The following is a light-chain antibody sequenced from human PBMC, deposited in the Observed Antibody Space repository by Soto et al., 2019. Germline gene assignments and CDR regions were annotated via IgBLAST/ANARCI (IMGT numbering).Light chain of an antibody. J-gene: IGKJ1*01. CDR1: QSISSY. Sequence: DTQSTQSPSSLSASVGDRVTITCRASQSISSYLNWYRQKPGKVPKLLIYGASSLQSGVPSRFSGSGSGTDFTLTISSLQPEDFAPYYCQQSYSTPRTFGQGTMVDVK. V-gene: IGKV1-39*01. CDR3: QQSYSTPRT. CDR2: GAS.